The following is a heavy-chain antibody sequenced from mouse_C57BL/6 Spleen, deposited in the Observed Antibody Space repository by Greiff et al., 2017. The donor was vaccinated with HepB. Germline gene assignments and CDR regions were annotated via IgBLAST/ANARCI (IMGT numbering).Heavy chain of an antibody. CDR1: GFNIKDYY. V-gene: IGHV14-1*01. CDR3: TYIYYYGSSDYFDY. Sequence: VQLQQSGAELVRPGASVKLSCTASGFNIKDYYMHWVKQRPKQGLEWIGRIDPEDGDTEYAPKFQGKATMTADTSSNTAYLQLSSLTSEDTAVYYCTYIYYYGSSDYFDYWGQGTTLTVSS. D-gene: IGHD1-1*01. J-gene: IGHJ2*01. CDR2: IDPEDGDT.